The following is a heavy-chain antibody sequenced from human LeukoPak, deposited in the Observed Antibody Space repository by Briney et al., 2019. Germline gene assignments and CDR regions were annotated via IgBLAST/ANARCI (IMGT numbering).Heavy chain of an antibody. D-gene: IGHD3-10*01. Sequence: PGGSLRLSCTPSGFTFSSYAMSWVRLAPGKGLEWVAFISDDGSRQHYADSVKGRFTISRDNSKNTLNLQMNSLRAEDTAVYYCVKDRTGTYTLDYWGQGTLVTVSS. CDR2: ISDDGSRQ. CDR3: VKDRTGTYTLDY. V-gene: IGHV3-30-3*01. CDR1: GFTFSSYA. J-gene: IGHJ4*02.